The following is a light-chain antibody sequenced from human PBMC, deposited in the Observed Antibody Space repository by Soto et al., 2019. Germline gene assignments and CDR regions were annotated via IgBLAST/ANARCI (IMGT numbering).Light chain of an antibody. CDR1: QSISSH. CDR3: QQSYTAPFT. CDR2: GAS. J-gene: IGKJ3*01. Sequence: DIQMTQSPSSLSASVGDRVTITCRASQSISSHLNWYQQKPGKAPHLLIYGASGLQSGVPSRFSVGGSGTDFTLTISSLQPGDFATYYCQQSYTAPFTFGPGTKVESK. V-gene: IGKV1-39*01.